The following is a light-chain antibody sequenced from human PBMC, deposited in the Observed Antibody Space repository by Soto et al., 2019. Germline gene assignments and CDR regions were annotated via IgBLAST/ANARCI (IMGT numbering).Light chain of an antibody. V-gene: IGKV1D-12*01. Sequence: DIQMTQSPSSVSASVGDTVTITCRASQGIYSRLAWYQQKPGKAPELLIYATSTLQNGVPSRFSGSGFGTDFTLSISSLQHEDSDSYFCQPTDDFQLTLGGGTKVDIK. CDR2: ATS. CDR3: QPTDDFQLT. J-gene: IGKJ4*01. CDR1: QGIYSR.